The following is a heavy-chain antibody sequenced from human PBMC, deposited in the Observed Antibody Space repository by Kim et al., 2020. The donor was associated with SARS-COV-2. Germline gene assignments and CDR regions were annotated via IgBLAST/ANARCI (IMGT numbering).Heavy chain of an antibody. CDR1: GFTFSSYE. V-gene: IGHV3-48*03. J-gene: IGHJ1*01. D-gene: IGHD6-13*01. CDR3: ARDPPRIAARPEYFQH. Sequence: GGSLRLSCAASGFTFSSYEMNWVRQAPGKGLEWVSYISSSGSTIYYADSVKGRFTISRDNAKNSLYLQMNSLRAEDTAVYYCARDPPRIAARPEYFQHWGQGTLVTVSS. CDR2: ISSSGSTI.